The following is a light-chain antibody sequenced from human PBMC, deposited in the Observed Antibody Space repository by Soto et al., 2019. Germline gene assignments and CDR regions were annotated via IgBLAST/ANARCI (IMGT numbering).Light chain of an antibody. CDR1: SRGYNF. V-gene: IGLV2-23*01. CDR3: CSYANTTTVV. Sequence: QSALTQPASVSGAPGQLITISCTGTSRGYNFVSWYQQHPGKAPKLLIYGDSKRPSGVSNRFSGSKSGNTASLTISGLQAGDEADYHCCSYANTTTVVFGGGTKLTVL. J-gene: IGLJ2*01. CDR2: GDS.